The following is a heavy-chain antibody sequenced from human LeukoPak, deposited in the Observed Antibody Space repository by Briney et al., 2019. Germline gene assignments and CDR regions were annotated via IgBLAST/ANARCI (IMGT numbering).Heavy chain of an antibody. V-gene: IGHV3-23*01. J-gene: IGHJ4*02. CDR1: GFSFSTYA. Sequence: PGDSLRLSCVASGFSFSTYAMNWVRQVPGKGLEWVSTIGGSDDSTSYADSVKGRFTISSDFSKNTLYLQMNSLRAEDTAVYFCAKGLVFHDNYFDNWGQGTLVTLSS. CDR2: IGGSDDST. D-gene: IGHD5/OR15-5a*01. CDR3: AKGLVFHDNYFDN.